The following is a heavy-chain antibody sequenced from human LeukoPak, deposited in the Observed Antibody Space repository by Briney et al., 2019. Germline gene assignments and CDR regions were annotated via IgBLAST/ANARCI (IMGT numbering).Heavy chain of an antibody. CDR3: AREKPRIAAAGGRNWFDP. J-gene: IGHJ5*02. Sequence: SQTLSLTCAISGDRVSSNSAAWNWIRQSPSRGLEWLGRTYYRSKWYNDYAVSVKSRITINPDTSKNQFSLQLNSVTPEDTAVYYCAREKPRIAAAGGRNWFDPWGQGTLVTVSS. CDR2: TYYRSKWYN. CDR1: GDRVSSNSAA. D-gene: IGHD6-13*01. V-gene: IGHV6-1*01.